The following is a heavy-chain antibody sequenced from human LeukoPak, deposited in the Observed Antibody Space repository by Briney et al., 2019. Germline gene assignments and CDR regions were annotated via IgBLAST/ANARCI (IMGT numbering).Heavy chain of an antibody. J-gene: IGHJ4*02. Sequence: SETLSLTCAVYGGSFSGYYWSWIRQPPGKGLEWIGEINHSGSTNYNPSLKSRVTISVDTSKNQLSLQLNSVTPEDTAVYYCARSRQKWTLFDYWGQGTLVTVSS. CDR3: ARSRQKWTLFDY. V-gene: IGHV4-34*01. D-gene: IGHD1-26*01. CDR2: INHSGST. CDR1: GGSFSGYY.